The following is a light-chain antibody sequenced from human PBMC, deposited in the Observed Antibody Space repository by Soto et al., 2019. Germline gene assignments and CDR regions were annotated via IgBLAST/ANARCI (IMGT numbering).Light chain of an antibody. CDR2: GAS. CDR1: QSVSSN. V-gene: IGKV3-15*01. Sequence: EIVMTQSPATLSVSPGERATLSCRASQSVSSNLAWYQQKPGQAPRLLIYGASTRATGIPARFSGSGSGTEFTLTISSLQSEDFAIYYCQHYNNWPHTFGQGTKVDIK. J-gene: IGKJ2*01. CDR3: QHYNNWPHT.